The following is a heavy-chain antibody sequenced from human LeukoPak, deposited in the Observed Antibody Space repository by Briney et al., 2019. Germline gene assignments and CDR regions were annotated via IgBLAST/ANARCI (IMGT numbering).Heavy chain of an antibody. CDR3: ARPYCSGGSCHDYFDY. CDR2: IYGGGDA. CDR1: GFTFNITY. V-gene: IGHV3-66*04. J-gene: IGHJ4*02. D-gene: IGHD2-15*01. Sequence: PGGSLRLSCTASGFTFNITYMAWVRQAPGKGLEWVSVIYGGGDAYYADSVKGRFTIARDNSKKTVSLQMNNLRVDDTAVYYCARPYCSGGSCHDYFDYWGQGTPVTVSS.